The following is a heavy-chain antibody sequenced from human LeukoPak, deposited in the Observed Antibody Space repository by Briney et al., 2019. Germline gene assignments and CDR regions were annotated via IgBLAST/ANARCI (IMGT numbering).Heavy chain of an antibody. Sequence: PGGSLRLSCAASGFSFSSYAMSWVRQAPGKGLGWVSAISGSGGSTYYADSVKGRFTISRDNSKNTLYMQMNSLRAEDTAVYYCAKSTGKVHYFDYWGQGTLVTVSS. V-gene: IGHV3-23*01. J-gene: IGHJ4*02. D-gene: IGHD4-23*01. CDR1: GFSFSSYA. CDR3: AKSTGKVHYFDY. CDR2: ISGSGGST.